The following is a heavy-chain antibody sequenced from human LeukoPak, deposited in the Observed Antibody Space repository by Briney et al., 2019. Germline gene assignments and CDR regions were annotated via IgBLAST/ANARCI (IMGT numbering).Heavy chain of an antibody. CDR3: AKGTYYYGSGSHHFDH. CDR2: ISGSGGST. J-gene: IGHJ4*02. D-gene: IGHD3-10*01. CDR1: GFTFSSYA. Sequence: GGSLRLSCAASGFTFSSYAMSWVRQAPGKGLEWVSAISGSGGSTYSADSVKGGCTISRDTSKIPPSMQMNSLRAEDTAVYYCAKGTYYYGSGSHHFDHWGQGTLVTVSS. V-gene: IGHV3-23*01.